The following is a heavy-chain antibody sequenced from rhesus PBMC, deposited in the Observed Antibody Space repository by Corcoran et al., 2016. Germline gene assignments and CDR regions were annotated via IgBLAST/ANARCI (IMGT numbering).Heavy chain of an antibody. J-gene: IGHJ5-1*01. CDR1: GFTFNIYG. CDR2: ISSDGSNK. CDR3: SRFDV. Sequence: EGQMVESGGDLVQPGGSLRLSCAASGFTFNIYGLHWVRQAPGKGLEWVAVISSDGSNKQYADSVRDRFTISRDNSRNIVYLQMNNLKLEDTAVYYCSRFDVWGPGVLVIVSS. V-gene: IGHV3-54*02.